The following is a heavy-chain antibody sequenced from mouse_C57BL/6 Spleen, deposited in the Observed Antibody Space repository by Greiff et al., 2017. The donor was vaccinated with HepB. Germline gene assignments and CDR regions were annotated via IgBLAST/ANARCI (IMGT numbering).Heavy chain of an antibody. Sequence: GASVKMSCKASGYTFTSYTMHWVKQRPGQGLEWIGYINPSSGYTKYNQKFKDKATLTADKSSSTAYMQLSSLTSEDSAVYYCAREGYGDYAMDYWGQGTSVTVSS. V-gene: IGHV1-4*01. CDR3: AREGYGDYAMDY. J-gene: IGHJ4*01. CDR1: GYTFTSYT. CDR2: INPSSGYT. D-gene: IGHD2-2*01.